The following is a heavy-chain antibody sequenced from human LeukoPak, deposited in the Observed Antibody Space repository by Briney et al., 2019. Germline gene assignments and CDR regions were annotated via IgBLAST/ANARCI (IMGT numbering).Heavy chain of an antibody. CDR2: IYYSGST. CDR3: AREQSMGWFDP. CDR1: GGSISSSSYY. J-gene: IGHJ5*02. V-gene: IGHV4-39*07. D-gene: IGHD2-8*01. Sequence: PSETLSLTCTVSGGSISSSSYYWGWIRQPPGKGLEWIGSIYYSGSTYYNPSLKSRVTISVDTSKNQFSLKLSSVTAADTAVYYCAREQSMGWFDPWGQGTLVTVSS.